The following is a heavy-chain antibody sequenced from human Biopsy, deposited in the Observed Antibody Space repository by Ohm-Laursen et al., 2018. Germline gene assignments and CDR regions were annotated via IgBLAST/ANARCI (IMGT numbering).Heavy chain of an antibody. CDR2: ISGSGGST. Sequence: SLRLSCSASGFTFSSYAMSWVRQAPGKGLEWVSAISGSGGSTYYADSVKGRFTISRDNSGNMLYLQMNNLRPEDTAIYYCARDRGYYSDRTVPGYFDLWGRGTLVTVSS. CDR1: GFTFSSYA. V-gene: IGHV3-23*01. D-gene: IGHD3-22*01. CDR3: ARDRGYYSDRTVPGYFDL. J-gene: IGHJ2*01.